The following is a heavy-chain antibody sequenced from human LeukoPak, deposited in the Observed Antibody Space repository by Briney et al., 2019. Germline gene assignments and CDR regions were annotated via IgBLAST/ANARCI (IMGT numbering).Heavy chain of an antibody. J-gene: IGHJ4*02. V-gene: IGHV3-74*01. Sequence: GGSLRLSCAASGFTFSNYMMHWVRQAPGKGLVWVSRIKSDGITITYADSVKGRFTISRDNAKNTLYLQMNSLRAEDTAVYYCLRDLNWRLDHWGQGTLVTVSS. CDR1: GFTFSNYM. D-gene: IGHD1-20*01. CDR3: LRDLNWRLDH. CDR2: IKSDGITI.